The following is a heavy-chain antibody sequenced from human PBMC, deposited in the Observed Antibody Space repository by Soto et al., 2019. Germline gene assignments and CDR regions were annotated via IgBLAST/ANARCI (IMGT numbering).Heavy chain of an antibody. CDR3: AKDSGGPNYYYYGMDV. CDR2: ISYDGSNK. J-gene: IGHJ6*02. CDR1: GFTFSSYG. V-gene: IGHV3-30*18. Sequence: GGSLRLSCAASGFTFSSYGMHWVRQAPGKGLEWVAVISYDGSNKYYADSVKGRFTISRDNSKNTLYLQMNSLRAEDTAVYYCAKDSGGPNYYYYGMDVWGQGTTVTVSS. D-gene: IGHD6-25*01.